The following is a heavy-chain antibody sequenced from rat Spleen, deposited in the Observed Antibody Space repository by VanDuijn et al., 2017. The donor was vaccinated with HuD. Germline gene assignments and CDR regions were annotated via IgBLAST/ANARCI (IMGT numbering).Heavy chain of an antibody. V-gene: IGHV5-31*01. CDR2: ITNTGGSI. D-gene: IGHD3-2*01. CDR1: GLSFSNYG. CDR3: TRLWDS. J-gene: IGHJ2*01. Sequence: EVQLVESGGGLVQPGRSLKLSCAASGLSFSNYGMHWIRQAPGKGLEWVASITNTGGSIYYPDSVKGRFTISRDIAKTTLYLHMTSLRSEDTATYYCTRLWDSWGQGVMVTVS.